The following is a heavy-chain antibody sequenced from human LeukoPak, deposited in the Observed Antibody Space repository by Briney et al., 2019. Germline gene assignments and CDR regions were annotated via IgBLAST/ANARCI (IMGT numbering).Heavy chain of an antibody. CDR1: GGSISSYY. V-gene: IGHV4-59*01. J-gene: IGHJ3*02. Sequence: SETLSLTCTVSGGSISSYYWSWIRQPPGKGLEWIGYIYYSGSTNYNPSLKSRVTISVDTSKNQFSLKLSSVTAADTAVYYCARRRLDAFDIWGQETMVTVSS. CDR2: IYYSGST. CDR3: ARRRLDAFDI.